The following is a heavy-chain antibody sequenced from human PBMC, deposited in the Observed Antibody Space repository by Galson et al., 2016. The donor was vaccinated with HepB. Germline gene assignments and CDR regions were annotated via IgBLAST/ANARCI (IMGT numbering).Heavy chain of an antibody. V-gene: IGHV1-3*01. J-gene: IGHJ4*02. D-gene: IGHD3-16*02. CDR1: GYTFTSYA. Sequence: SVKVSCKASGYTFTSYAMHWVRQAPGQRLEWMGWNNAGNGNTKYSQKFQGRVTITRDTSASTAYMELSSLRSEDTAVYYCARAPIMITFGGVIVRVAPGDYWGQGTLVTVSS. CDR2: NNAGNGNT. CDR3: ARAPIMITFGGVIVRVAPGDY.